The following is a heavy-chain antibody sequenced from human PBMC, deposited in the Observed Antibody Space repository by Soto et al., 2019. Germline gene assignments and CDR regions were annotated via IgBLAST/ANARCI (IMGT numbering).Heavy chain of an antibody. CDR1: GGTFSSYA. CDR2: IIPIFGTA. CDR3: ARDRSVGAAAGSNWFDP. V-gene: IGHV1-69*13. J-gene: IGHJ5*02. D-gene: IGHD6-13*01. Sequence: SVKVSCKASGGTFSSYAISWVRQAPGQGLEWMGGIIPIFGTANYAQKFQGRVTITADESTSTAYMELSSLRSEDTAVYYCARDRSVGAAAGSNWFDPWGQGTLVTVSS.